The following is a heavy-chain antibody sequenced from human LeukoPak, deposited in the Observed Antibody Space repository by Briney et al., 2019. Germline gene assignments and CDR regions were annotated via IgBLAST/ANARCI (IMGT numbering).Heavy chain of an antibody. Sequence: GGSLRLSCAASGFTFSDYYMSWIRQAPGKGLEWVSYISSSSSYTNYADSAKGRFTISRDNAKNSLYLQMNSLRAEDTAVYYCASFPYCSSTSCSSPWGQGTLVTVSS. D-gene: IGHD2-2*01. CDR1: GFTFSDYY. CDR3: ASFPYCSSTSCSSP. J-gene: IGHJ5*02. V-gene: IGHV3-11*03. CDR2: ISSSSSYT.